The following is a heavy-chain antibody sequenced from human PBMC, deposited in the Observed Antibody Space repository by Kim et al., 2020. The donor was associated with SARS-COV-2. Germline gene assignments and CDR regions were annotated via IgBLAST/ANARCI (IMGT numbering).Heavy chain of an antibody. D-gene: IGHD6-6*01. CDR3: ARLKSIAARPPDY. J-gene: IGHJ4*02. Sequence: SETLSLTCTVSGGSISSSSYYWGWIRQPPGKGEWIGSIYYSGSTYYNPSLKSRVTISVDTSKNQFSLKLSSVTAADTAVYYCARLKSIAARPPDYWGQGTLVTVSS. CDR1: GGSISSSSYY. V-gene: IGHV4-39*01. CDR2: IYYSGST.